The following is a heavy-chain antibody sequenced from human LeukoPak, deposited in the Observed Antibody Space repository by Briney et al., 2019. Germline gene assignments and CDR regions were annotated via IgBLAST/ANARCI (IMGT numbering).Heavy chain of an antibody. D-gene: IGHD2-2*02. Sequence: ASVKVSCKASGGTFSSYAISWVRQAPGQGLEWMGWISAYNGNTNYAQKLQGRVTMTTDTSTSTAYMELRSLRSDDTAVYYCARGGYCSSTSCYTHTGWFDPWGQGTLVTVSS. CDR1: GGTFSSYA. CDR3: ARGGYCSSTSCYTHTGWFDP. V-gene: IGHV1-18*01. CDR2: ISAYNGNT. J-gene: IGHJ5*02.